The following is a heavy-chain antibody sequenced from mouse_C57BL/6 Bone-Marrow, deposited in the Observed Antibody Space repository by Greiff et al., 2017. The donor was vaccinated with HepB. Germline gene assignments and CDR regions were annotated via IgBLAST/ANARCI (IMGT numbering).Heavy chain of an antibody. CDR1: GFTFSDYG. CDR3: ARATVVATRAWFAY. V-gene: IGHV5-17*01. D-gene: IGHD1-1*01. J-gene: IGHJ3*01. Sequence: EVQLVESGGGLVKPGGSLELSCAASGFTFSDYGMHWVRQAPEKGLEWVAYISSGSSTIYYADTVKGRFTISRDNAKNTLFLQMTSLRSEDTAMYYCARATVVATRAWFAYWGQGTLVTVSA. CDR2: ISSGSSTI.